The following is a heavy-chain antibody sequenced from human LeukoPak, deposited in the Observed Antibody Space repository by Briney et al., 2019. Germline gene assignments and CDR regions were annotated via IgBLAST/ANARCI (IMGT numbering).Heavy chain of an antibody. D-gene: IGHD1-14*01. Sequence: GGFLRLSCAATGPAFNMYWMHWVRQAPGKGLVWVSHIDRDGRRTSYAASVKGRFTISRDNAKNTLYLQMNSLRVEDTAIYYCTRNPDGLNWFDPWGQGTLVTVSS. CDR3: TRNPDGLNWFDP. V-gene: IGHV3-74*01. CDR2: IDRDGRRT. CDR1: GPAFNMYW. J-gene: IGHJ5*02.